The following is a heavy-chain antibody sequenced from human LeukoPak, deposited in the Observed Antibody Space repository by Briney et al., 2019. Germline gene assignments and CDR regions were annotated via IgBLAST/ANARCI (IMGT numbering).Heavy chain of an antibody. CDR2: IFYTGST. J-gene: IGHJ4*02. CDR3: ARLPVAVPGTYSDY. CDR1: GDSINSYY. Sequence: SETLSLTCTVSGDSINSYYWSWIRQPPGKGLEWIGYIFYTGSTNYNPSLKSRVTISVDTSKNQFSLKLSSVTAADTAVYYCARLPVAVPGTYSDYWGQGNLVTVSS. D-gene: IGHD6-19*01. V-gene: IGHV4-59*08.